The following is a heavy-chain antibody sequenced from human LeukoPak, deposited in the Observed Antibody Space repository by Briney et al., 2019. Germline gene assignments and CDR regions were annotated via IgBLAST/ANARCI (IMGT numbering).Heavy chain of an antibody. D-gene: IGHD1-26*01. CDR3: ARHHPIAGGSYYEDYFDY. Sequence: SETLSLTCAVYGGSFSGYYWSWIRQPPGKGLEWIGEINHSGSTNYNPSLKSRVTISVDTSKNQFSLKLSSVTAADTAVYYCARHHPIAGGSYYEDYFDYWGQGTLVTVSS. J-gene: IGHJ4*02. CDR1: GGSFSGYY. V-gene: IGHV4-34*01. CDR2: INHSGST.